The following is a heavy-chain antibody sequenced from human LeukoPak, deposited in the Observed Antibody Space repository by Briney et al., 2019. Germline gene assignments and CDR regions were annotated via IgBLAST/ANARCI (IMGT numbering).Heavy chain of an antibody. CDR1: GHTFTSYY. D-gene: IGHD4-11*01. J-gene: IGHJ4*02. CDR3: ARDHHADYSNYGIDY. CDR2: INPSGGST. Sequence: ASVKVSCKASGHTFTSYYMHWVRQAPGQGLEWMGIINPSGGSTSYAQKFQGRVTMTRDMSTSTVYMELSSLRSEDTAVYYCARDHHADYSNYGIDYWGQGTLVTVSS. V-gene: IGHV1-46*01.